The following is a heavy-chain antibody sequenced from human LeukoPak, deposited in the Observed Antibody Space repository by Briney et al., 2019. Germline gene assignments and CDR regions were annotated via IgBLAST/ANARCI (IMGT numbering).Heavy chain of an antibody. CDR1: GGSLSSSSYY. CDR3: ARRGAAAGFD. V-gene: IGHV4-39*01. D-gene: IGHD6-25*01. Sequence: SETLSLTCTVSGGSLSSSSYYWGWIRQPPGKGLEWIGSIYYSGSTYYNPSLKSRVTIPVDTSKNQFSLKLSSVTAADTAVYYCARRGAAAGFDWGQGTLVTVSS. J-gene: IGHJ1*01. CDR2: IYYSGST.